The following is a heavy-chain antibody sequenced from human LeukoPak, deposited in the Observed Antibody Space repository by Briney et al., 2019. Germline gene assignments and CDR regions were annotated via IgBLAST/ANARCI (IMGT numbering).Heavy chain of an antibody. CDR3: ARHRRDYSSSWNPYFDL. CDR2: IYTSGST. CDR1: GGSISSYY. J-gene: IGHJ2*01. Sequence: SVTLSLTCTVSGGSISSYYWSWIRQPPGKGLEWTGYIYTSGSTNYNPSLKSRVTISVDTSKNQFSLKLSSVTAADTAVYYCARHRRDYSSSWNPYFDLWGRGTLVTVSS. V-gene: IGHV4-4*09. D-gene: IGHD6-13*01.